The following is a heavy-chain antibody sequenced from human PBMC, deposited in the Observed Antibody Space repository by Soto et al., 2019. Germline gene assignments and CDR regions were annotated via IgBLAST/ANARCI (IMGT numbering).Heavy chain of an antibody. J-gene: IGHJ6*02. Sequence: ASETLSLTCTVSGGSVSSDSYYWSWIRQPPGKGLEWIGYIYYSGSTNYNPSLKSRVTISVDTSKNQFSLKLSSVTAADTAVYYCARDTVSYYYYYGMDVWGQGTTVTVSS. CDR2: IYYSGST. CDR3: ARDTVSYYYYYGMDV. D-gene: IGHD4-17*01. CDR1: GGSVSSDSYY. V-gene: IGHV4-61*01.